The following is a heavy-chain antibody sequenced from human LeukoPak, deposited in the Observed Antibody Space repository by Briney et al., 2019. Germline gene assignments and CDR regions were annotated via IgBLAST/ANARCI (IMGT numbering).Heavy chain of an antibody. CDR3: AKRFDGGNSFDY. CDR2: IFSGGST. V-gene: IGHV3-53*01. J-gene: IGHJ4*02. CDR1: GFTVSSNY. D-gene: IGHD4-23*01. Sequence: GGSLRLSCAASGFTVSSNYMSWVRQAPGKGLEWVSVIFSGGSTYYADSVKGRFTISRDNSKNTLYLQMNSLRAEDTAVYYCAKRFDGGNSFDYWGQGTLVIVSS.